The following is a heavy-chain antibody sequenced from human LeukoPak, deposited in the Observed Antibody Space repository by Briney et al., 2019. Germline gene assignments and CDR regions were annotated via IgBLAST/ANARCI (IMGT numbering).Heavy chain of an antibody. Sequence: ASVKVSCKASGYRFTGYCMHWVRQAPGQGPEWMGWINPNSGDTNYAQKFQGRVTMARDTSISTAYMEVSRLRSDDTAVYYCARGDWNDAAFDIWGQGTMVTVSS. J-gene: IGHJ3*02. D-gene: IGHD1-1*01. CDR2: INPNSGDT. CDR1: GYRFTGYC. V-gene: IGHV1-2*02. CDR3: ARGDWNDAAFDI.